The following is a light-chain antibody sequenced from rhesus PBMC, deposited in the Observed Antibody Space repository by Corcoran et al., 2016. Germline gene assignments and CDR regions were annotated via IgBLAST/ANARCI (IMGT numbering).Light chain of an antibody. CDR2: GAS. Sequence: EIVMTQSPATLSLSAGERATLSCRASQSVNNRLAWYQQKPGQAPRLLIYGASSRASGLPDRFSGSVAGTEFPLTISSLEPEDFAVYYCQQYSDWWTFGQGTKVEIK. V-gene: IGKV3-42*03. CDR1: QSVNNR. CDR3: QQYSDWWT. J-gene: IGKJ1*01.